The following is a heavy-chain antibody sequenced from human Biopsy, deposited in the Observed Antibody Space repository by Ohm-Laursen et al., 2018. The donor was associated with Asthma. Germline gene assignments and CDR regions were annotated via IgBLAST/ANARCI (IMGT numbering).Heavy chain of an antibody. Sequence: SLRLSCAASGFTFSDYYISWVRQAPGKGLEWVSYISSSSSTIYYADSVKGRFTISRDNAKNSLYLQMNSLRDEDTAVYYCARMITIFGVVSRGMDVWGQGTTVTVSS. J-gene: IGHJ6*02. CDR1: GFTFSDYY. V-gene: IGHV3-11*04. CDR3: ARMITIFGVVSRGMDV. CDR2: ISSSSSTI. D-gene: IGHD3-3*01.